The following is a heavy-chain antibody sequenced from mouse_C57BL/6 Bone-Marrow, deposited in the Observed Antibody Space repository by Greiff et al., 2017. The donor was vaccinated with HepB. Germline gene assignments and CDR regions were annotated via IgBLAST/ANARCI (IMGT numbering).Heavy chain of an antibody. D-gene: IGHD2-13*01. Sequence: VQLQESGPGLVQPSQSLSITCTVSGFSLTSYGVHWVRQSPGKGLEWLGVIWRGGSTDYNAAFMSRLSITKDNSKSQVFFKMNSLQADDTAIYYCAKKGGERGAMDYWGQGTSVTVSS. J-gene: IGHJ4*01. V-gene: IGHV2-5*01. CDR1: GFSLTSYG. CDR2: IWRGGST. CDR3: AKKGGERGAMDY.